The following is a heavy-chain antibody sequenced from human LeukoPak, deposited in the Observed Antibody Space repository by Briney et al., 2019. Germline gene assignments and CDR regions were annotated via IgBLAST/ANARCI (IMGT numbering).Heavy chain of an antibody. CDR3: ARVQYDYVWGIYRFYYFDY. Sequence: PSQTLSLTCTVSGGSMSSGDYYWGWIRRPPGRGLEWFVYVCYSGSTYCNPSLKSRVTISVNTSKNQFSLKLSSVTAADTAVYYCARVQYDYVWGIYRFYYFDYWGQGTLVTVSS. J-gene: IGHJ4*02. D-gene: IGHD3-16*02. CDR2: VCYSGST. V-gene: IGHV4-30-4*01. CDR1: GGSMSSGDYY.